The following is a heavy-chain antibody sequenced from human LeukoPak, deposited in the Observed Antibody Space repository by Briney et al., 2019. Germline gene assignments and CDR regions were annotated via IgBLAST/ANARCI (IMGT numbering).Heavy chain of an antibody. CDR1: GFTVSSNY. V-gene: IGHV3-66*01. CDR3: AKDGGEYCTSSSCYYYYMDV. D-gene: IGHD2/OR15-2a*01. CDR2: IYNGGGT. J-gene: IGHJ6*03. Sequence: GGSLRLSCVVSGFTVSSNYMSWVRQAPGKGLEWVSVIYNGGGTYYADSVKGRFTISRDNSKNTLYLQMNSLRAEDTAVYYCAKDGGEYCTSSSCYYYYMDVWGKGTTVTVSS.